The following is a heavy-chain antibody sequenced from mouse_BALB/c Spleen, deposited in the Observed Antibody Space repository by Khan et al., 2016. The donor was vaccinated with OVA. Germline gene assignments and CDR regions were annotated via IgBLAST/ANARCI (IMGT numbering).Heavy chain of an antibody. D-gene: IGHD2-14*01. J-gene: IGHJ1*01. Sequence: QVQLKQSGPELKKPGETVRISCKASGYTFTTAGMQWVQKMPGKGLKWIGWINTHSGVPKYAEDFTGRFAFSLETSASTAYLQISNLKNEDTATYFCARSYRYYWYFDVWGAGTTVTVSS. CDR1: GYTFTTAG. CDR3: ARSYRYYWYFDV. V-gene: IGHV9-4*02. CDR2: INTHSGVP.